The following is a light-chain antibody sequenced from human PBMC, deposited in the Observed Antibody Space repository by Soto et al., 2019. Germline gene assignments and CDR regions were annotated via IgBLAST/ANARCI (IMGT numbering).Light chain of an antibody. CDR1: QNVGND. J-gene: IGKJ1*01. V-gene: IGKV3-15*01. CDR3: HQYDYWPRT. CDR2: GAS. Sequence: EIVMTQSPATLSVSPGERATLSCRASQNVGNDLAWYQQKPGQAPRLLIHGASTRATGIPTRFSGSGSGTESTLTISSLQSEDFAVYYCHQYDYWPRTFGQGTKVDIK.